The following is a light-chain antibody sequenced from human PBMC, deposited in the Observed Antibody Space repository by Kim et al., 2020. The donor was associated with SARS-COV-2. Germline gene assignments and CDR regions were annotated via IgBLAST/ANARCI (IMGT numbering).Light chain of an antibody. V-gene: IGKV1-5*01. CDR2: DAS. CDR3: QQYNRYSP. CDR1: QDITNW. Sequence: SAAVGDRVTITYRASQDITNWLVWYQQKPGKAPKLLIYDASSLESGVPSRFSGSGSGTEFTLTISSLQPDDFATYYCQQYNRYSPFGQGTKVDIK. J-gene: IGKJ1*01.